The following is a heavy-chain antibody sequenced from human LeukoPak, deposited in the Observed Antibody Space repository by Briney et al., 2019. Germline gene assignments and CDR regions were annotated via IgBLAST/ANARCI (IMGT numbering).Heavy chain of an antibody. V-gene: IGHV4-38-2*01. J-gene: IGHJ4*02. CDR2: TAHRGST. CDR3: ARVTRTSGWFFDY. Sequence: SETLSLTCDVSGYSIIGGYFWGWIRQPPGMGLEGIGITAHRGSTYYNPSLKGRGSISIDGYKKQFSLSLTSVTAADTAIYYCARVTRTSGWFFDYWGQGTLATVSS. CDR1: GYSIIGGYF. D-gene: IGHD6-19*01.